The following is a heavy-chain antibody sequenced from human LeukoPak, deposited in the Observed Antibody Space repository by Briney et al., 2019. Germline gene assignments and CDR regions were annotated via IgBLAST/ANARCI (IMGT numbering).Heavy chain of an antibody. CDR1: GFTFSTSL. CDR3: ARPRVPDS. Sequence: GGSLRLSCAASGFTFSTSLMSWVRQAPGKGLEWVANIKHDASETNYVDSVKSRFTISRDNAKNSLYLQMNSLRAEDTAVYYCARPRVPDSWGQGTLVTVSS. CDR2: IKHDASET. V-gene: IGHV3-7*01. J-gene: IGHJ4*02.